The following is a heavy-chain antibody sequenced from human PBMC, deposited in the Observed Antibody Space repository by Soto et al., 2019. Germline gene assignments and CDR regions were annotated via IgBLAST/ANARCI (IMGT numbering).Heavy chain of an antibody. CDR3: TRHYPDIVVVPAAIAFDY. CDR2: IRSKANSYAT. Sequence: PSETLSLSCAASGFTFSGSAMHWVRQASGKGLEWVGRIRSKANSYATAYAASVKGRFTISRDDSKNTAYLQMNSLKTEDTAVYYCTRHYPDIVVVPAAIAFDYWGQGTLVTVSS. J-gene: IGHJ4*02. V-gene: IGHV3-73*01. CDR1: GFTFSGSA. D-gene: IGHD2-2*01.